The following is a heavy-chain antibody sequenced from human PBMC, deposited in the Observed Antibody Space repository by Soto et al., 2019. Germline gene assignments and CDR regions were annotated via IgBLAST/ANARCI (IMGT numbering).Heavy chain of an antibody. D-gene: IGHD3-16*01. CDR1: GGTFSSYA. CDR2: IIPIFGTA. CDR3: ATYLGGGDYDYVWGSYTYDY. V-gene: IGHV1-69*01. J-gene: IGHJ4*02. Sequence: QVQLVQSGAEVKKPGSSVKVSCKASGGTFSSYAISWVRQAPGQGLEWMGGIIPIFGTANYAQKFQGRVTSTGDESTSKAYMELSSLRSEDTAVYYCATYLGGGDYDYVWGSYTYDYWGQGTLVTVSS.